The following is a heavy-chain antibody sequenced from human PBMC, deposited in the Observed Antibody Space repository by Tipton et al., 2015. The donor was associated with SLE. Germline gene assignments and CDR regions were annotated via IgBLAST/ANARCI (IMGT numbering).Heavy chain of an antibody. D-gene: IGHD3-16*02. V-gene: IGHV1-69*01. CDR1: GGTFSRYA. CDR3: AGPAWGSYRGFDY. J-gene: IGHJ4*02. CDR2: IIPIFGTA. Sequence: QSGAEVKKPGSSVKVSCKASGGTFSRYAISWVRQAPGQGLEWMGGIIPIFGTANYAQKFQGRVTITADESTSTAYIQLSSLRSEDTAVYYCAGPAWGSYRGFDYWGQGTLVTVSS.